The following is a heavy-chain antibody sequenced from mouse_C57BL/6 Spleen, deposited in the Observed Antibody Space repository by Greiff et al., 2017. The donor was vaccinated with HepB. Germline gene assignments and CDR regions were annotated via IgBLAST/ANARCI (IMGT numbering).Heavy chain of an antibody. Sequence: DVQLVESGPELVKPGASVKIPCKASGYTFTDYNMDWVKQSHGKSLEWIGDINPNNGGTIYNQKFKGKATLTVDKSSSTAYMELRSLTSEDTAVYYCATGSSYGYFDVWGTGTTVTVSS. V-gene: IGHV1-18*01. CDR2: INPNNGGT. CDR1: GYTFTDYN. CDR3: ATGSSYGYFDV. J-gene: IGHJ1*03. D-gene: IGHD1-1*01.